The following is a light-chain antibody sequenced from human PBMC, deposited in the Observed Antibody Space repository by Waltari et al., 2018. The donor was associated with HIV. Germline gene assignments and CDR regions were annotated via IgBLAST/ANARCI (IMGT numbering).Light chain of an antibody. CDR1: QSVGSH. J-gene: IGKJ2*01. Sequence: EIVMTQSQATLSVSPGERVTLSCRASQSVGSHLAWYQQKPGQAPRLLIYAASARATGIPARFSGSASGTEFTLTISSLQSEDFAVYYCQHYNNWPPMYTFGQGTKLEIK. CDR2: AAS. CDR3: QHYNNWPPMYT. V-gene: IGKV3-15*01.